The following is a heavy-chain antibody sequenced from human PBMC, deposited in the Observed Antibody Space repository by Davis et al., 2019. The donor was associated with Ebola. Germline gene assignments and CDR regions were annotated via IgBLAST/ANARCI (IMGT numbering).Heavy chain of an antibody. CDR2: IGTAGDT. J-gene: IGHJ4*02. V-gene: IGHV3-13*01. CDR1: GFTFSSYD. Sequence: GESLKISCAASGFTFSSYDMHWVRQGTGKGLEWVSAIGTAGDTYYPGSVKGRFTISRENAKNSLYLQMNNLRAEDTAAYYCARGSGYIEDSSFDSWGQGILVTVSS. D-gene: IGHD6-13*01. CDR3: ARGSGYIEDSSFDS.